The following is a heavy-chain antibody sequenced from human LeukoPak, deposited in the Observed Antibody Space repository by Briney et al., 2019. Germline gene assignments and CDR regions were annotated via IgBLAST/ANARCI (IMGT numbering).Heavy chain of an antibody. D-gene: IGHD6-19*01. CDR3: AADPGIAVVEPGRLDAFDI. CDR1: GFTFSSYE. J-gene: IGHJ3*02. V-gene: IGHV3-48*03. Sequence: GGSLRLSCAASGFTFSSYEMNWVRQAPGKGLEWVSYISSSGSTIYYADSVKGRFTISRDNAKNSLYLQMNSLRAEDTAVYYCAADPGIAVVEPGRLDAFDIWGQGTMVTVSS. CDR2: ISSSGSTI.